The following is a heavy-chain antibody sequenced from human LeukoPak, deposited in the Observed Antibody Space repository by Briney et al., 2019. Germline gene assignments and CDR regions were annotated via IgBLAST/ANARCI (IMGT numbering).Heavy chain of an antibody. Sequence: ASVKVSCKTSGYTFTSYAIHWVRQAPGQRLEWMGWINAGNGNTIYSQKFQGRVTITRDTSTSTAYMELSSLRSEDTAVYYCATHWSNIRCTRSPYGMDVWGKGTTVTVSS. J-gene: IGHJ6*04. CDR1: GYTFTSYA. D-gene: IGHD3-3*01. CDR2: INAGNGNT. CDR3: ATHWSNIRCTRSPYGMDV. V-gene: IGHV1-3*01.